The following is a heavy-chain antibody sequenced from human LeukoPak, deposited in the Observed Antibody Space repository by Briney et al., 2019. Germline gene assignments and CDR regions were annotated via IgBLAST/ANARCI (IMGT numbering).Heavy chain of an antibody. J-gene: IGHJ3*02. CDR3: ARVQTPRPFWSGYHRDDAFDI. CDR2: IYYSGST. CDR1: GGSISSYY. Sequence: SETLSLTCTVSGGSISSYYWSWIRQPPGKGLEWIGYIYYSGSTNYNPSLKSRVTISVDTSKNQFSLKLSSVTAADTAVYYCARVQTPRPFWSGYHRDDAFDIWGQGTMVTVSS. V-gene: IGHV4-59*01. D-gene: IGHD3-3*01.